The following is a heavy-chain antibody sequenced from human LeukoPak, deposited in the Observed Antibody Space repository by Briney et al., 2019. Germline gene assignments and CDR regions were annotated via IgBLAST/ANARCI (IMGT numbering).Heavy chain of an antibody. CDR2: INPSGGST. CDR3: AREDDYSNGMTTGWFDP. Sequence: ASVKVSCKASGYTFTSYYMHWVRRALGQGLEWMGIINPSGGSTSYAQKFQGRVTMTRDMSTSTVYMELSSLRSEDTAVYYCAREDDYSNGMTTGWFDPWGQGTLVTVSS. CDR1: GYTFTSYY. D-gene: IGHD4-11*01. V-gene: IGHV1-46*01. J-gene: IGHJ5*02.